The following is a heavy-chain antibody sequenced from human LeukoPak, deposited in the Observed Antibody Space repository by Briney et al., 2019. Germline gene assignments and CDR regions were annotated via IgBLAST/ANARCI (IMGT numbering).Heavy chain of an antibody. D-gene: IGHD3-22*01. CDR3: ARVTPGHPAGWSYDSSGYYPNDAFDI. J-gene: IGHJ3*02. Sequence: GESLKISCKGSGYSFTSYWIGWVRQMPGKGLEWMGIIYPGDSDTRYSPSFQGQVTISADKSISTAYLQWSSLKASDTAMYYCARVTPGHPAGWSYDSSGYYPNDAFDIWGQGTMVTVSS. V-gene: IGHV5-51*01. CDR2: IYPGDSDT. CDR1: GYSFTSYW.